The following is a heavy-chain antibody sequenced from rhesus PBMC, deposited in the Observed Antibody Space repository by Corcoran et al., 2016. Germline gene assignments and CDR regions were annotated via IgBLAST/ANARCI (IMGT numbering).Heavy chain of an antibody. CDR1: GFTFSSYG. CDR2: LNSGVGST. V-gene: IGHV3S5*01. D-gene: IGHD3-9*01. J-gene: IGHJ4*01. Sequence: EVQLVETGGGLVQPGGSLKLSCAASGFTFSSYGMSWVRQAPGKGLEWVSALNSGVGSTYDADAVKGRFTISRDNSKNTLSLQMNSLRAEDTAVYYCAKGYYEDDYGYYYTDLPFDYWGQGVLVTVSS. CDR3: AKGYYEDDYGYYYTDLPFDY.